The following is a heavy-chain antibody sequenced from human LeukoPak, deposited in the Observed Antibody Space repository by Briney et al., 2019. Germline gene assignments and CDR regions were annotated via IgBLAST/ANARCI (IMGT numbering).Heavy chain of an antibody. CDR3: AGGAGVVPAAPAVF. V-gene: IGHV4-34*01. CDR1: GGSFSGYY. D-gene: IGHD2-2*01. Sequence: SETLSLTCAVYGGSFSGYYWSRIRQPPGKGLEWIGEINHSGSTNYNPSLKSRVTISVDTSKNQFSLKLSSVTAADTAVYYCAGGAGVVPAAPAVFWGQGTLVTVSS. J-gene: IGHJ4*02. CDR2: INHSGST.